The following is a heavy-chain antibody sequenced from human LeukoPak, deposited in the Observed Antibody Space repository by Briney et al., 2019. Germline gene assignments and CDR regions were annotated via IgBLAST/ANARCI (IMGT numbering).Heavy chain of an antibody. CDR2: ISWNSDTI. CDR3: ARDRNYYDSSGYAY. V-gene: IGHV3-9*01. D-gene: IGHD3-22*01. J-gene: IGHJ4*02. CDR1: GFTFDEYA. Sequence: GGSLRLSCATSGFTFDEYAMHWVRQAPGKGLVWVSGISWNSDTIAYAGSVKGRFTISRDNAKNSLYLQMNSLRAEDTAVYYCARDRNYYDSSGYAYWGQGTLVTVSS.